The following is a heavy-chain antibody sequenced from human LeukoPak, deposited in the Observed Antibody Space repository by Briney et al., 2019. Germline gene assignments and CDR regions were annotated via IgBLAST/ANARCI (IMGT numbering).Heavy chain of an antibody. J-gene: IGHJ4*02. Sequence: KPSETLSLTCTVSGGSVSSGSYYWSWIRQPPGKGLEWIGYIYYSGSTNYNPSLKSRVTISVDTSKNQFPLKLSSVTAADTAVYYCARERGGYSGSPYYFDYWGQGTLVTVSS. CDR2: IYYSGST. CDR1: GGSVSSGSYY. D-gene: IGHD5-12*01. V-gene: IGHV4-61*01. CDR3: ARERGGYSGSPYYFDY.